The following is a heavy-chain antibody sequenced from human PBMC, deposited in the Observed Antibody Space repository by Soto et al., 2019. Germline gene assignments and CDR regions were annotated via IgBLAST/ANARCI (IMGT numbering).Heavy chain of an antibody. J-gene: IGHJ4*02. CDR2: ISFEGSNQ. V-gene: IGHV3-30-3*01. CDR1: GFTFSHYA. D-gene: IGHD2-21*02. Sequence: QVQLVESGGGVVQPGRSLRLSCAASGFTFSHYALHWVRQAPGKGLEWVALISFEGSNQFYADSVKGRFTISRDNSKNTLYLQMNSLRADDTAVYYCAKAERTAVVTSINYWGQGTLVTVSS. CDR3: AKAERTAVVTSINY.